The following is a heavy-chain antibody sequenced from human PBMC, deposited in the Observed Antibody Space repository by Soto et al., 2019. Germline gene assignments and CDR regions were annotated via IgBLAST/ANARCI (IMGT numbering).Heavy chain of an antibody. V-gene: IGHV3-74*01. CDR3: ARRVVPAAMGDYFDY. D-gene: IGHD2-2*01. CDR2: INSDGSST. CDR1: GFTFSSYW. J-gene: IGHJ4*02. Sequence: GGSLRLSCAASGFTFSSYWMHWVRQAPGKGLVWVSRINSDGSSTSYADSVKGRFTISRDNAKNTLYLQMNSLRAEDTAVYYCARRVVPAAMGDYFDYWGQGTLVTVSS.